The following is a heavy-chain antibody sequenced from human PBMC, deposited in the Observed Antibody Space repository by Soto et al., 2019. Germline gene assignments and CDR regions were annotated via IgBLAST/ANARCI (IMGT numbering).Heavy chain of an antibody. Sequence: PGGSLRLSCAASGFTFSSYAMSWVRQAPGKGLEWVSAISGSGGSTYYADSVKGRFTISRDNSKNTLYLQMNSLRAEDTAVYYCAKDQYSSGRPEGGACWFDPWGQGTLVTVS. V-gene: IGHV3-23*01. J-gene: IGHJ5*02. D-gene: IGHD6-19*01. CDR3: AKDQYSSGRPEGGACWFDP. CDR2: ISGSGGST. CDR1: GFTFSSYA.